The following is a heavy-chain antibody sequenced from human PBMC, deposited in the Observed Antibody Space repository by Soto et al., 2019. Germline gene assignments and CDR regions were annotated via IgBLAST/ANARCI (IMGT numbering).Heavy chain of an antibody. CDR3: AKDEYWESHFYYFMDL. J-gene: IGHJ6*03. CDR1: GFTFSSYW. CDR2: IKQDGSEK. V-gene: IGHV3-7*01. D-gene: IGHD3-16*01. Sequence: GGSLRLSCAASGFTFSSYWMSWVRQAPGKGLEWVANIKQDGSEKYYVDSVKGRFTISRDNSNNTLFLQMSSLRSEDTAIYYCAKDEYWESHFYYFMDLWGRGTTVTVSS.